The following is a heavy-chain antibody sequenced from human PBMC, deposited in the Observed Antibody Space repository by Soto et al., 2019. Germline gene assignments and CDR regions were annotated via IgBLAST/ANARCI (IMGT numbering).Heavy chain of an antibody. CDR3: ARTSVPATMRYFDY. Sequence: QVQLQESGPGLVKPSQTLSLTCTVSGDSIRGDSVSSRGYYWSWIRQHPGKGLEWIGYIHYSGNAYYSPSLTSRVTISVDTSKNQFSLTLTSVTAADTAVYYCARTSVPATMRYFDYWGQGTLVIVSS. V-gene: IGHV4-31*02. CDR2: IHYSGNA. D-gene: IGHD2-2*01. J-gene: IGHJ4*02. CDR1: GDSIRGDSVSSRGYY.